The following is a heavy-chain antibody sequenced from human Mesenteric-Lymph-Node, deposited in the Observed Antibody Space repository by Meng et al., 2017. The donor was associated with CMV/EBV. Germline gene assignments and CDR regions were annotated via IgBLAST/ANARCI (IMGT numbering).Heavy chain of an antibody. D-gene: IGHD3-10*01. J-gene: IGHJ4*02. CDR2: VNSDGSST. V-gene: IGHV3-74*01. CDR3: AKESGFRLDY. Sequence: GESLKISCAASGFTLSSYWMHWVRQAPGEGLVWVSRVNSDGSSTNYADSVKGRFTISRDNAKNTLYLQMNSLRAEDTAVYYCAKESGFRLDYWGQGTLVTVSS. CDR1: GFTLSSYW.